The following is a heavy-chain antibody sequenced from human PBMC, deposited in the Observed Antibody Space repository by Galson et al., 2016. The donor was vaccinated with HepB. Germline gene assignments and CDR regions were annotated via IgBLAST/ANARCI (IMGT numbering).Heavy chain of an antibody. CDR2: IYPGDSDT. V-gene: IGHV5-51*01. D-gene: IGHD2-2*01. CDR3: ARLGNQLLVRTFPQHFDY. Sequence: QSGAEVKKPGESLKISCKGSGYSFSSYWIAWVRQMPGKGLEWMGIIYPGDSDTTYSPSFQGRVTISADKSIRTAYLQWNTLNASDTDMYYCARLGNQLLVRTFPQHFDYWGQGTLVTVSS. CDR1: GYSFSSYW. J-gene: IGHJ4*02.